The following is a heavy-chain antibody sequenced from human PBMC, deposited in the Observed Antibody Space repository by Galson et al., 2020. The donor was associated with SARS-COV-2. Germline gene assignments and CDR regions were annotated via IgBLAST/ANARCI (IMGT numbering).Heavy chain of an antibody. CDR3: ARGLVGATKAWWFDP. J-gene: IGHJ5*02. CDR1: GGSISSYY. CDR2: IYYSGST. Sequence: ETSETLSLTCTVSGGSISSYYWSWIRQPPGQGLEWIGYIYYSGSTNYNPSLKSRVTISVDTSKNQFSLKLSSVTAADTAVYYCARGLVGATKAWWFDPWGQGTLVTVSS. V-gene: IGHV4-59*01. D-gene: IGHD1-26*01.